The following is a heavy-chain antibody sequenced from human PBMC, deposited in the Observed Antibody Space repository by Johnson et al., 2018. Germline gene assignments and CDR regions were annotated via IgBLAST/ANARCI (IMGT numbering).Heavy chain of an antibody. CDR1: GFTFSSYG. J-gene: IGHJ3*02. Sequence: QVQLVESGGGVVQPGRSLRLSCAASGFTFSSYGMHWVRQAPGKGLEWVAVIWYDGSNKYYADSVKGRFTISRDNSKNTLYLQMNSLRAEDTAVYYCARETETGDAFEIWGQGTMVTVSS. CDR2: IWYDGSNK. CDR3: ARETETGDAFEI. V-gene: IGHV3-33*01. D-gene: IGHD1/OR15-1a*01.